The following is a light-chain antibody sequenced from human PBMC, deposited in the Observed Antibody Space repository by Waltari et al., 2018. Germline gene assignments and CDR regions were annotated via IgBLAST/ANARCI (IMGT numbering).Light chain of an antibody. Sequence: QSALTQPASVSGSPGQSLTISCAGTSSDPGTYNFVSWYQHRPGKAPKLMIYEDTQRPSGVSDRFSGSKSGNTASLRISGLQAEDEADYYCCSYADSNVVFGGGTKLTV. V-gene: IGLV2-23*01. J-gene: IGLJ2*01. CDR3: CSYADSNVV. CDR1: SSDPGTYNF. CDR2: EDT.